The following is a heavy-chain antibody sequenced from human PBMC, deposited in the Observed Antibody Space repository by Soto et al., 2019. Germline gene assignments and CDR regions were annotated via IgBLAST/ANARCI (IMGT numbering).Heavy chain of an antibody. J-gene: IGHJ5*02. CDR2: IYTSGST. CDR3: ARRPIAASGTGWVDP. V-gene: IGHV4-4*07. D-gene: IGHD6-13*01. Sequence: SENLSLTCTVSGCAISRHYWRWLRQPAGKGLEWIGRIYTSGSTNYNPSLKSRVTMSVDTSKNQFSLKLSSVTAAYTAVYYCARRPIAASGTGWVDPWARGTLANVS. CDR1: GCAISRHY.